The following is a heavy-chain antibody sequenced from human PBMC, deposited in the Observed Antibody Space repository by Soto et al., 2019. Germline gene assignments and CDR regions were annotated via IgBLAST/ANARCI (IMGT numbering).Heavy chain of an antibody. CDR2: IYYSGST. D-gene: IGHD3-10*01. J-gene: IGHJ6*02. CDR1: GGSISSGGYY. Sequence: PSETLSLTCTVSGGSISSGGYYWSWIRQHPGKGLEWIGYIYYSGSTYYNPSLKSRVTISVDTSKNQFSLKLSSVTAADTAVYYCARGRRGRGWGDYYYGMDVWGQGTTVTVSS. CDR3: ARGRRGRGWGDYYYGMDV. V-gene: IGHV4-31*03.